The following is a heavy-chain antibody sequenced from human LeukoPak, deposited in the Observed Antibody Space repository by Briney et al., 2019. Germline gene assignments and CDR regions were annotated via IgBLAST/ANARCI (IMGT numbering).Heavy chain of an antibody. CDR3: AKMGAGPDY. CDR1: GFTFDDYA. D-gene: IGHD1-26*01. J-gene: IGHJ4*02. V-gene: IGHV3-9*01. Sequence: PGRSLRLSCAASGFTFDDYAMHWVRHAPGKGLEWVSGISWNSGSIGYADSVKGRFTISRDNAKNSLYLQMNSLRAEDTALYYCAKMGAGPDYWGQGTLVTVSS. CDR2: ISWNSGSI.